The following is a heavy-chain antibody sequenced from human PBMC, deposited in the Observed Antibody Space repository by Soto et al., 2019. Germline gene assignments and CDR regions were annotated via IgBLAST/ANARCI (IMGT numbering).Heavy chain of an antibody. CDR2: IWYDGSNK. Sequence: GGSLRLSCAASGFTFSSYGMHWVRQAPGKGLEWVAVIWYDGSNKYYADSVKGRFTISRDNSKNTLYLQMNSLRAEDTAVYYCARDGGYSYGGYFDYWGQGTLVTVSS. CDR1: GFTFSSYG. V-gene: IGHV3-33*01. J-gene: IGHJ4*02. D-gene: IGHD5-18*01. CDR3: ARDGGYSYGGYFDY.